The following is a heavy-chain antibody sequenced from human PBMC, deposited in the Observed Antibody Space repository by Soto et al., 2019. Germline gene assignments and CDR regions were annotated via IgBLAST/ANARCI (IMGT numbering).Heavy chain of an antibody. V-gene: IGHV4-4*02. CDR2: IYHSGST. CDR1: GGSISSSNW. Sequence: SETLSLTCAVSGGSISSSNWWSWVRQPPGKGLEWIGEIYHSGSTNYNPSLKSRVTISVDKSKNQFSLKLSSVTAADTAVYYCAAPPCYGDYVSGYWGQGTLVTVSS. D-gene: IGHD4-17*01. CDR3: AAPPCYGDYVSGY. J-gene: IGHJ4*02.